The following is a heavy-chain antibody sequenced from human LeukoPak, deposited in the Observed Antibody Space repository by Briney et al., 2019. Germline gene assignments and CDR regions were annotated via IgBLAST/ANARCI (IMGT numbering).Heavy chain of an antibody. CDR1: GFTFSDYY. Sequence: GGSLRLSCAASGFTFSDYYMSWIRQAPGKGLEWVSVISGSGDSTYYADSVKGRFTISRDNSKNTLYLQMNSLRAEDTAVYYCVSYPAYSSSPNYFDYWGQGTLVTVSS. CDR3: VSYPAYSSSPNYFDY. D-gene: IGHD6-6*01. CDR2: ISGSGDST. J-gene: IGHJ4*02. V-gene: IGHV3-23*01.